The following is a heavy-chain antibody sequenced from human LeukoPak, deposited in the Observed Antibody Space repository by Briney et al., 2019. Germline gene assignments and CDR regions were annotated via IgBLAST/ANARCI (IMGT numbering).Heavy chain of an antibody. CDR3: AGARWPLGGADY. D-gene: IGHD5-24*01. CDR1: GYSISSGYY. V-gene: IGHV4-38-2*02. CDR2: IYHSGST. Sequence: SETLSLTCTVSGYSISSGYYWGWIRQPPGKGLEWIGSIYHSGSTYYNPSLKSRVTISVDTSKNQFSLKLSSVTAADTAVYYCAGARWPLGGADYWGQGTLVTVSS. J-gene: IGHJ4*02.